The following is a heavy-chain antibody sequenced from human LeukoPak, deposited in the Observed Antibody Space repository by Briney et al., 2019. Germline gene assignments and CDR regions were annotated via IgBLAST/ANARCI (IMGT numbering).Heavy chain of an antibody. J-gene: IGHJ6*02. D-gene: IGHD2-21*01. V-gene: IGHV3-7*01. Sequence: GSLRLSCTASEFTFSSYWMSWVRQAPGKGLEWVANIRQDGSEKDYVDSVKGRFTISRDNAKNSLCLQMNNLRAEDTAVYYCARYCGGDCYGMDVWGQGTTVTVSS. CDR1: EFTFSSYW. CDR3: ARYCGGDCYGMDV. CDR2: IRQDGSEK.